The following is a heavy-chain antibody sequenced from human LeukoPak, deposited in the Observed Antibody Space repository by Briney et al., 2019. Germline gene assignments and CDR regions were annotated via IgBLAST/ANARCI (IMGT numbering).Heavy chain of an antibody. CDR2: IYYSGST. D-gene: IGHD3-16*01. J-gene: IGHJ5*02. V-gene: IGHV4-59*12. CDR1: GGSISSYY. Sequence: PSETLSLTCAVSGGSISSYYWSWIRQPPGKGLEWIAYIYYSGSTNYNPSLKSRVTISVDTSKNQFSLKLSSVTAADTAVYYCARERGGSFDPWGQGTLVTVSS. CDR3: ARERGGSFDP.